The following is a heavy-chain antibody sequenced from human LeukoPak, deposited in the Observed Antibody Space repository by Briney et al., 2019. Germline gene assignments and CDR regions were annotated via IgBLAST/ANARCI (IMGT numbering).Heavy chain of an antibody. J-gene: IGHJ3*02. Sequence: ASVKVSCKTSGYTFTSYGLSWMRQAPGQGLEWMGWISPFNGDTNYAQSFQGRVTMTSDTSTDTAYMELRSLRSGDTAMYYCAREMRSGWDFDASDIWGQGTLVTVSP. V-gene: IGHV1-18*01. CDR2: ISPFNGDT. CDR3: AREMRSGWDFDASDI. D-gene: IGHD6-19*01. CDR1: GYTFTSYG.